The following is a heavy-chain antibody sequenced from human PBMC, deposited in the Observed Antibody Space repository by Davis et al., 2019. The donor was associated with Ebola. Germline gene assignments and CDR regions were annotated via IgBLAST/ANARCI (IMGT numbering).Heavy chain of an antibody. J-gene: IGHJ6*02. CDR2: ISSSSSYI. CDR3: ARDCSSTSCYGDYYYGMDV. V-gene: IGHV3-21*01. CDR1: GFTFSSYS. Sequence: GESLKISCAASGFTFSSYSMNWVRQPPGQGLELVSSISSSSSYIYYADSVKGRFTISRDNAKNSLYLQMNSLRAEDTAVYYCARDCSSTSCYGDYYYGMDVWGQGTTVTVSS. D-gene: IGHD2-2*01.